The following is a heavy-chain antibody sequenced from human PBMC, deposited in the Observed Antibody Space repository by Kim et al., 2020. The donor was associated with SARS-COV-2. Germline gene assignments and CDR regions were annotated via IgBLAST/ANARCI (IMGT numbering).Heavy chain of an antibody. J-gene: IGHJ4*02. CDR3: ARGTRGYDWGHFDY. CDR1: GGSISSYY. Sequence: SETLSLTCTVSGGSISSYYWSWIRQPPGKGLEWIGYIYYSGSTNYNPSLKSRVTISVDTSKNQFSLKLSSVTAADTAVYYCARGTRGYDWGHFDYWGQGTLVTVSS. D-gene: IGHD5-12*01. CDR2: IYYSGST. V-gene: IGHV4-59*01.